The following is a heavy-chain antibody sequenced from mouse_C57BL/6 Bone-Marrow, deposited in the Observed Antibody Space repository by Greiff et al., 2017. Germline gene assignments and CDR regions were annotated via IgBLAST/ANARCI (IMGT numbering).Heavy chain of an antibody. D-gene: IGHD2-1*01. CDR3: ARSDGNHPYFDY. V-gene: IGHV1-20*01. CDR2: INPYNGDT. J-gene: IGHJ2*01. CDR1: GYSFTGYF. Sequence: VQLKQSGPELVKPGDSVKISCKASGYSFTGYFMNWVMQSHGKSLEWIGRINPYNGDTFYNQKFKGKATLTVDKASSTAHMELRSLTSEDSAVYYCARSDGNHPYFDYWGQGTTLTVSS.